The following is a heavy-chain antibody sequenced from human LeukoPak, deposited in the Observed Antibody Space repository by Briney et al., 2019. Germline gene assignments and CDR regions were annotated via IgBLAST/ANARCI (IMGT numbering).Heavy chain of an antibody. Sequence: GASVKVSCKASGYTFTSYGINWVRQATGQGLEWMGWMNPNSGNTGYAQKFQGRVTMTRNTSISTAYMELSSLRSEDTAVYYCARGSSGYSYYYYYYYMDVWGKGTTVTVSS. J-gene: IGHJ6*03. CDR1: GYTFTSYG. V-gene: IGHV1-8*01. D-gene: IGHD3-22*01. CDR3: ARGSSGYSYYYYYYYMDV. CDR2: MNPNSGNT.